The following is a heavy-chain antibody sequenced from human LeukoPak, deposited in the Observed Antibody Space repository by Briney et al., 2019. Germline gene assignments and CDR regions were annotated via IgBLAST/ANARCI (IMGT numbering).Heavy chain of an antibody. V-gene: IGHV3-48*01. Sequence: GGSLRLSCAASGFTFSSYSMNWVRQAPGKGLEWVSYISSSSTIYYADSVKGRFTISRDNAKNSLYLQMNSLRAEDTAVYYCATSGNLIDYWGQGTLVTVSS. D-gene: IGHD3-10*01. CDR2: ISSSSTI. CDR3: ATSGNLIDY. CDR1: GFTFSSYS. J-gene: IGHJ4*02.